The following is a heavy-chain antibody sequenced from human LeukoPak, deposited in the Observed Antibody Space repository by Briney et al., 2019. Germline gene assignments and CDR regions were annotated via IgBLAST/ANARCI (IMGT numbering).Heavy chain of an antibody. Sequence: TGGSLRLSCAASGFTFSSYTMNWVRQAPGKGLEYVSSISSNGVNTYYADSVRGRFTISRDNSKNTLYLQMNSLRAEDTAVYYCARGYGYYYDSSGYYCEDAFDIWGQGTMVTVSS. J-gene: IGHJ3*02. D-gene: IGHD3-22*01. CDR3: ARGYGYYYDSSGYYCEDAFDI. CDR2: ISSNGVNT. V-gene: IGHV3-64*04. CDR1: GFTFSSYT.